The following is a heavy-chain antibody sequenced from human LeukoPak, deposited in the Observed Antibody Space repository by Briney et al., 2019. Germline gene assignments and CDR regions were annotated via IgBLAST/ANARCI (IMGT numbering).Heavy chain of an antibody. CDR1: GGSISSGGYY. Sequence: SQALSLTCTVSGGSISSGGYYWSWIRQHPGKGLEWIGYIYYSGSTYYNPSLKSRVTISVDTSKNQFSLKLSSVTAADTAVYYCARHGYDFWSGYYYYYMDVWGKGTTVTVSS. J-gene: IGHJ6*03. V-gene: IGHV4-31*03. CDR3: ARHGYDFWSGYYYYYMDV. D-gene: IGHD3-3*01. CDR2: IYYSGST.